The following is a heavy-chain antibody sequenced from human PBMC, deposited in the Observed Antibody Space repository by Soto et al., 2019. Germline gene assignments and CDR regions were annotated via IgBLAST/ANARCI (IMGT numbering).Heavy chain of an antibody. Sequence: PGGSLRLACSASGFQFWSYAMHGVRQAPGKGLEYVSAISSNGGSTYYADSVKGRFTISRDNSKNTLYLQMSSLRAEDTAVYYCVKGPTAMATAWVQGTLVTVSS. CDR2: ISSNGGST. V-gene: IGHV3-64D*06. J-gene: IGHJ5*02. D-gene: IGHD5-18*01. CDR1: GFQFWSYA. CDR3: VKGPTAMATA.